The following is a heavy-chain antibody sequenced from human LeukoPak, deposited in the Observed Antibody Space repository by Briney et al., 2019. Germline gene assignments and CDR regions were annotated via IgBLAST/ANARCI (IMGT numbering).Heavy chain of an antibody. CDR2: ISSSGSTI. Sequence: PGGSLRLSCAASGFTFSSYEMNWVRQAPGKGLEWVSYISSSGSTIYYADSVKGRFTISRDNAKNSLYLQMNSLRVEDTAEYYCAKPYTSWDLDSSGYYWADWGQGTLVTVSS. CDR1: GFTFSSYE. CDR3: AKPYTSWDLDSSGYYWAD. D-gene: IGHD3-22*01. J-gene: IGHJ4*02. V-gene: IGHV3-48*03.